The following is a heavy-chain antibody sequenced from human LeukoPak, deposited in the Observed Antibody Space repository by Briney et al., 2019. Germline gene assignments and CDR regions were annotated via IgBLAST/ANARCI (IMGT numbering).Heavy chain of an antibody. CDR3: ARWNFGVAPNYYYGMDV. Sequence: SETLSLTCTVSSGSIRTSYCSWIRQPPGKGLEWIGYIYYSGSTNYNPSLKSRVTISVDTSRNQFSLKLSSVTAADTAVYYCARWNFGVAPNYYYGMDVWGQGTTVTVSS. CDR1: SGSIRTSY. D-gene: IGHD3-3*01. J-gene: IGHJ6*02. CDR2: IYYSGST. V-gene: IGHV4-59*01.